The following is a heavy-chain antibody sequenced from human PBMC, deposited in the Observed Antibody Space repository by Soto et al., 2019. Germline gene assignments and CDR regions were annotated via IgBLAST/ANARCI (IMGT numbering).Heavy chain of an antibody. D-gene: IGHD3-9*01. J-gene: IGHJ6*02. Sequence: EVQLLESGGGLVQPGGSLRLSCAASGFTFSNYAMNWVRQAPGKGLEWVSGISGSGGSTYYADSVKGRFTISHDSAKTTMYLQMDSLRSEETALYYCGEQRSFGCGALDVWVQGPTVTVSS. CDR1: GFTFSNYA. V-gene: IGHV3-23*01. CDR2: ISGSGGST. CDR3: GEQRSFGCGALDV.